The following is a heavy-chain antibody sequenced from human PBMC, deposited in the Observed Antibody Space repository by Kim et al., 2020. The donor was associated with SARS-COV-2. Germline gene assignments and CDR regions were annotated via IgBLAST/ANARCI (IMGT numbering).Heavy chain of an antibody. Sequence: SQTHSLTCAFSGDSFSSYSVAWNWIRQSPSRGLEWLGRTYYRSQWYTDYAMSVKSRIIINADTSKNHFSLQLNSVTPEDTAVYYCARGQHNAFDIWGQGTMVTVSS. CDR2: TYYRSQWYT. D-gene: IGHD2-21*01. CDR1: GDSFSSYSVA. J-gene: IGHJ3*02. V-gene: IGHV6-1*01. CDR3: ARGQHNAFDI.